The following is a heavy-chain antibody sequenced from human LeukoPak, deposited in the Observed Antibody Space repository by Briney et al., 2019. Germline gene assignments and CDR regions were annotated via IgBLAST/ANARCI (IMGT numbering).Heavy chain of an antibody. CDR2: IKEDGSEK. CDR1: GVTFSSYW. Sequence: GGSLRLSCAASGVTFSSYWMSWVRQAPGKGLEWVANIKEDGSEKYYVDSVKGRFTISRDNAKNSLYLQMNSLRAEDTAVYYCARSPLRDGYNYDDFDYWGQGTLVTVSS. V-gene: IGHV3-7*01. J-gene: IGHJ4*02. CDR3: ARSPLRDGYNYDDFDY. D-gene: IGHD5-24*01.